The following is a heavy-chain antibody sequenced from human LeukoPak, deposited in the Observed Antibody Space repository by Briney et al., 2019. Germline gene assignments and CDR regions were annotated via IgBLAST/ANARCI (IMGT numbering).Heavy chain of an antibody. V-gene: IGHV3-23*01. CDR3: AKSDCGSDGCKLLNY. D-gene: IGHD2-21*01. CDR2: INGSGDAT. Sequence: GGSLRLSCAASGFMFSHHTMTWVRQAPGKGLEWVSSINGSGDATTYADSVMGRFTISRDNSKNTVSLQMNRLRAEDSAVYYCAKSDCGSDGCKLLNYWGQGTLVTASS. CDR1: GFMFSHHT. J-gene: IGHJ4*02.